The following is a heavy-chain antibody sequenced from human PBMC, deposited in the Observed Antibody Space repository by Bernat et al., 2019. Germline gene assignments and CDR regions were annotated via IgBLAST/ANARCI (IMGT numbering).Heavy chain of an antibody. Sequence: QVQLVQSGAEVKKPGSSVKVSCKASGGTFSSYAISWVRQAPGQGLEWMGGIIPIFGTANYAQKFQGRVTITADKSTSTAYMELSSLRSEDTAVYYCARDGKIEVVAATWNAFDIWGQGTTVTVSS. V-gene: IGHV1-69*06. CDR2: IIPIFGTA. CDR1: GGTFSSYA. J-gene: IGHJ3*02. CDR3: ARDGKIEVVAATWNAFDI. D-gene: IGHD2-15*01.